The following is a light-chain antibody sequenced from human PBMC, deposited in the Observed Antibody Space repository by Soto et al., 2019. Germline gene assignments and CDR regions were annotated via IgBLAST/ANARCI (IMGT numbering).Light chain of an antibody. J-gene: IGKJ1*01. CDR2: DTS. V-gene: IGKV1-5*01. Sequence: DIQMTQSPSTLSASVGDRVIITCRASQRLSSWLAWYQHKPGQAPKLLIFDTSKLESGVPSRFSGSGSGTEFTLPISSLQPDDFATYYCQQYDDYWTFGPGTKVEIK. CDR1: QRLSSW. CDR3: QQYDDYWT.